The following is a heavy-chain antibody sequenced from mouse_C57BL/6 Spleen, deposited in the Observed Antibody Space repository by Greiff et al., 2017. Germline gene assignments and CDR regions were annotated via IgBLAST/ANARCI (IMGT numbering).Heavy chain of an antibody. J-gene: IGHJ2*01. Sequence: DVKLVESGGGLVQPGGSLKLSCAASGFTFSDYYMYWVRQTPEKRLEWVAYISNGGGSTYYPDTVKGRFTISRDNAKNTLYLQMSRLKSEDTAMYYCARQTLGYYFDYWGQGTTLTVSS. D-gene: IGHD4-1*01. CDR1: GFTFSDYY. CDR2: ISNGGGST. V-gene: IGHV5-12*01. CDR3: ARQTLGYYFDY.